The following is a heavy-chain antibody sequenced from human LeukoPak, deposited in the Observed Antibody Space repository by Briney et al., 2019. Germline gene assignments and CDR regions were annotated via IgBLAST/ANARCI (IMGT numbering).Heavy chain of an antibody. J-gene: IGHJ4*02. Sequence: SETLSLTCTVSGASISGYHWSWIRQPPGKGLEWIGTMYYSGRTYYNPSLKSRVTISVDTSKNQFSLKLSSVTAADTAVYYCARKDGDGWGQGTLVTVSS. CDR2: MYYSGRT. D-gene: IGHD5-24*01. CDR1: GASISGYH. CDR3: ARKDGDG. V-gene: IGHV4-39*07.